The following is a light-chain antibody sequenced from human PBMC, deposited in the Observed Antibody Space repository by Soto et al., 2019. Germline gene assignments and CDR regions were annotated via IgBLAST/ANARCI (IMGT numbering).Light chain of an antibody. CDR3: QQYNNWLWT. Sequence: EIVMTQSPATLSVSPGERATLSCRASQSVSRNVAWYQQKPGQAPRLLIHDASTRATGISVRFSGSGSGTEFTLTNSSLQSADFAVYYCQQYNNWLWTFGQGTQVEIK. V-gene: IGKV3-15*01. CDR1: QSVSRN. CDR2: DAS. J-gene: IGKJ1*01.